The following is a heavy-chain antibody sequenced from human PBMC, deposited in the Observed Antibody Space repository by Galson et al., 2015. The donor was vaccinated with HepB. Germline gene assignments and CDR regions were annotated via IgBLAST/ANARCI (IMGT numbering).Heavy chain of an antibody. CDR3: ARERYSGYDKSNLFAY. D-gene: IGHD5-12*01. CDR1: GFTFSDYY. CDR2: ISSSGSTI. V-gene: IGHV3-11*01. J-gene: IGHJ4*02. Sequence: SLRLSCAASGFTFSDYYMSWVRQAPGQGLEWVSYISSSGSTIYYADSVRGRFTISRDNAKNSLYLQMNSLRAEDTAVYYCARERYSGYDKSNLFAYWGQGTLVTVSS.